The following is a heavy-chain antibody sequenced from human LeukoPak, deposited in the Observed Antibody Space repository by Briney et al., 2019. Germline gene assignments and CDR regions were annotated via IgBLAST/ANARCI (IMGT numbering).Heavy chain of an antibody. CDR1: GFTFSSYA. CDR3: AREQWLGFLDY. J-gene: IGHJ4*02. Sequence: GGSLRLSCAASGFTFSSYAMHWVRQAPGKGLEWVAVISYDGSNKYYADSVKGRFTISRDNSKNTLYLQMNSLRAEDTAVYYCAREQWLGFLDYWGQVTLVTVSS. V-gene: IGHV3-30-3*01. D-gene: IGHD6-19*01. CDR2: ISYDGSNK.